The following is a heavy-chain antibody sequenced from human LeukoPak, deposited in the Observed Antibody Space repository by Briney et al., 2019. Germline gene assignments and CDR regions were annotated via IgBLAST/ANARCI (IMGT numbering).Heavy chain of an antibody. CDR3: TRDLTMGYNSGWLIDY. Sequence: PWRSLRLSCTASGFTFGDYAMSWVRQGPGKGLEWVGFLRSKGYGGTTECAASVKGSFTISRDDSKDITYLEMNSLKIEDAAAYYCTRDLTMGYNSGWLIDYWGQGTLVTVSS. J-gene: IGHJ4*02. CDR2: LRSKGYGGTT. D-gene: IGHD6-19*01. CDR1: GFTFGDYA. V-gene: IGHV3-49*04.